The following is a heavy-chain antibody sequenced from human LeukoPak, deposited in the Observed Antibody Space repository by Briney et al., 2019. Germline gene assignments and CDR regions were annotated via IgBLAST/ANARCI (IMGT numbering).Heavy chain of an antibody. CDR3: ASTNARFGGSYYMDV. CDR2: INPSGGST. J-gene: IGHJ6*03. V-gene: IGHV1-46*01. D-gene: IGHD3-10*01. Sequence: ASVKVSCKASGYTFTSYYMHWVRQAAGQGLEWMGIINPSGGSTSYAQKFQGRVTMTRDPSTSTVYMELSSLRSEDTAVYYCASTNARFGGSYYMDVWGKGTTVTISS. CDR1: GYTFTSYY.